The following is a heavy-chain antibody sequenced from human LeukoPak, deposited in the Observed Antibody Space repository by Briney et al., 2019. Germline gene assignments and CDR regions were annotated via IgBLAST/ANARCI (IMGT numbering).Heavy chain of an antibody. Sequence: PGGSLRLSCAASGFTVSSNYISWVRQAPGKGLEWVSVIYSGGSTYYADSVKGRFTISRDNSKNTPYLQMNSLRAEDTAVYCCARGDSVVTAAYWGQGTLVTVSS. CDR1: GFTVSSNY. D-gene: IGHD2-21*02. J-gene: IGHJ4*02. CDR3: ARGDSVVTAAY. V-gene: IGHV3-53*01. CDR2: IYSGGST.